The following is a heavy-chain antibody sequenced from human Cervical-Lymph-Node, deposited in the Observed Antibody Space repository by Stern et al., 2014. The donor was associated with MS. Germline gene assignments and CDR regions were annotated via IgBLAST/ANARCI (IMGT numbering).Heavy chain of an antibody. D-gene: IGHD1-1*01. CDR2: MNPNSGNT. CDR1: GYTFTSYD. J-gene: IGHJ6*02. Sequence: VQLVESGAEVKKPGASVKVSCKASGYTFTSYDINWVRQATGQGLEWMGWMNPNSGNTGYAQKFQGRVTMTRKTSISTAYMELSSLRSEDAAVYSCGKNTRRYRYYYGMDVWGQGTTVTVSS. V-gene: IGHV1-8*01. CDR3: GKNTRRYRYYYGMDV.